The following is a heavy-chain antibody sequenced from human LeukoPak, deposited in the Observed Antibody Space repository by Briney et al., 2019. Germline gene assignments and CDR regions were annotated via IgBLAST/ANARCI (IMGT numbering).Heavy chain of an antibody. V-gene: IGHV4-31*03. CDR1: GGSISSGGYY. J-gene: IGHJ5*02. Sequence: PSQTLSLTCTVSGGSISSGGYYWSWIRQHPGKGLEWIGYIYYSGSTYYNPSLKSRVTISVDTSKNQFSLKLSSVTAADTAVYYCAREYSGGLNWFDPWGQGTLVTVSS. CDR3: AREYSGGLNWFDP. CDR2: IYYSGST. D-gene: IGHD4-23*01.